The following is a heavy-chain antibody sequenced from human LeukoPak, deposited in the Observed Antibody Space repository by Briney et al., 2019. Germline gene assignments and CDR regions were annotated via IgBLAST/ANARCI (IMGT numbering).Heavy chain of an antibody. CDR1: GFTFSSYG. Sequence: GGSLRLSCAASGFTFSSYGLTWVRQAPGKGLEWVSAISGSGVSTYYADSVKGRFTISRDNSKNTLYLQMNSLRAEDTAVYYCARRPYGDYGSFYMDVWGKGTTVTISS. V-gene: IGHV3-23*01. CDR2: ISGSGVST. CDR3: ARRPYGDYGSFYMDV. J-gene: IGHJ6*03. D-gene: IGHD4-17*01.